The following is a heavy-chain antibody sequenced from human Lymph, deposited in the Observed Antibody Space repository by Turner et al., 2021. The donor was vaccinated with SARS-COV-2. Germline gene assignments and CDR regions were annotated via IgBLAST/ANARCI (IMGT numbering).Heavy chain of an antibody. D-gene: IGHD4-17*01. V-gene: IGHV4-31*01. CDR3: ARDYGGNSNYFGY. Sequence: QVQLQESGPGLVKPSQTLSLPCTVSGGSISSGGYYWSWIRQHPGKGLEWIGYIYYSGSTYYNPSLKSLVTISVDTSKNQFSLKLSSVTAADTAVYYCARDYGGNSNYFGYWGQGTLVTVSS. CDR2: IYYSGST. CDR1: GGSISSGGYY. J-gene: IGHJ4*02.